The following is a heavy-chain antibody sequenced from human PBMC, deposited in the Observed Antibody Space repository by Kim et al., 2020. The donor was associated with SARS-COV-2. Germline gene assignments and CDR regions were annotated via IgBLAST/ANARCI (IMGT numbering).Heavy chain of an antibody. CDR3: ANRSGWYAPFDY. D-gene: IGHD6-19*01. V-gene: IGHV4-4*02. J-gene: IGHJ4*02. CDR2: IYHSGST. Sequence: SETLSLTCAVSGGSISSSNWWSWVRQPPGKGLEWIGEIYHSGSTNYNPSLKSRVTISVDKSKNQFSLKLRSVTAADTAVYYCANRSGWYAPFDYWGQGTLVTASS. CDR1: GGSISSSNW.